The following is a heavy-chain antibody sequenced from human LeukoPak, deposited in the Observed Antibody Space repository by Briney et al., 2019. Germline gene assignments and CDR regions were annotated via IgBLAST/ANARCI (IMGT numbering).Heavy chain of an antibody. CDR3: ARDPSSGWYLKGWFDP. Sequence: GGSLRLSCAASGFRFNTYWMSWVRQAPGKGLEWVANIKQDGNEKYYADSVKGRFTISRDNGKNSLDLQMNSLRADDTAVYYCARDPSSGWYLKGWFDPWGQGTLVTVSS. J-gene: IGHJ5*02. CDR2: IKQDGNEK. V-gene: IGHV3-7*01. CDR1: GFRFNTYW. D-gene: IGHD6-19*01.